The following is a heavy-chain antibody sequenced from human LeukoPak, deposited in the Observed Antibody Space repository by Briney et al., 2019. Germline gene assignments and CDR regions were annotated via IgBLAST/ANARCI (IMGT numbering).Heavy chain of an antibody. J-gene: IGHJ6*03. D-gene: IGHD2-2*01. Sequence: PSETLSLTCTVSGGSISSGGYYWSWIRQPPGKGLEWIGYIYYSGSTNYNPSLKSRVTISVDTSKNQFSLKLSSVTAADTAVYYCARASYCSSTSCYRIKGGPPDYYYYYMDVWGKGTTVTVSS. CDR3: ARASYCSSTSCYRIKGGPPDYYYYYMDV. CDR2: IYYSGST. V-gene: IGHV4-61*08. CDR1: GGSISSGGYY.